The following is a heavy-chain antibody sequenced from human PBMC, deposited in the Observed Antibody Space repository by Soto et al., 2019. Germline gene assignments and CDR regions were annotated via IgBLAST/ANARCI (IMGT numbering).Heavy chain of an antibody. CDR1: GFTRSSHW. J-gene: IGHJ4*02. D-gene: IGHD6-6*01. CDR2: INTDGSST. V-gene: IGHV3-74*01. Sequence: HPGGYLGLCCAASGFTRSSHWMHWVRQAPGKGLVWVSRINTDGSSTTYADSVKGRFTISRDNAKNTLYLQMNSLRAEDTAVYYCAREYSSSSARTYDYWGQGT. CDR3: AREYSSSSARTYDY.